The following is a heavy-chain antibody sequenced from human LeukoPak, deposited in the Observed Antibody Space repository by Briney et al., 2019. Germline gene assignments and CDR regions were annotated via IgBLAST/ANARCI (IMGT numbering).Heavy chain of an antibody. CDR3: ARLDAPTGAIDY. Sequence: GGSLRLSCAASEFTFSSYSMNWVRQAPGKGLEWVAVIWYDGSNKYYADSVKGRFTISRDNSKNTLYLQMNSLRAEDTAVYYCARLDAPTGAIDYWGQGTLVTVSS. V-gene: IGHV3-33*08. CDR2: IWYDGSNK. D-gene: IGHD7-27*01. CDR1: EFTFSSYS. J-gene: IGHJ4*02.